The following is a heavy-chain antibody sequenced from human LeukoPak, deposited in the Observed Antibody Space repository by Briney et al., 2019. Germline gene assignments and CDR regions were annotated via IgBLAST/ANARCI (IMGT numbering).Heavy chain of an antibody. J-gene: IGHJ5*02. Sequence: PGRSLRLSCAASGFTFSSYAMHWVRQAPGKGLEWVAVISYDGSNKYYADSVKGRFTISRDNSKNTLYLQMNSLRAEDTAVYYCAKVGYRAAGTGWGAARANWFDPWGQGTLVTVSS. D-gene: IGHD6-13*01. CDR3: AKVGYRAAGTGWGAARANWFDP. CDR2: ISYDGSNK. CDR1: GFTFSSYA. V-gene: IGHV3-30*04.